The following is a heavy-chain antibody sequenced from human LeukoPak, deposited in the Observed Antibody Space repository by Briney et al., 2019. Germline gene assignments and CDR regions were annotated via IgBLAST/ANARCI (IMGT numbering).Heavy chain of an antibody. D-gene: IGHD2-2*02. CDR1: GFTFSSYW. CDR3: ARDLLVQVPAAIKGHAFDI. CDR2: IKQDGSEK. V-gene: IGHV3-7*01. J-gene: IGHJ3*02. Sequence: GGSLRLSCAASGFTFSSYWMSWVRQAPGKGLEWVANIKQDGSEKYYVDSVKGRFTISRDNAKNSLYLQMNSLRAEDTAVYYCARDLLVQVPAAIKGHAFDIWGQGTMVTVSS.